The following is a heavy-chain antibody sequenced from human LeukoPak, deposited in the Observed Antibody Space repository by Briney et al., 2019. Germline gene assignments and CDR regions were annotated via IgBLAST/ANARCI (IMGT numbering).Heavy chain of an antibody. V-gene: IGHV3-23*01. CDR3: ARDGTKSYYFDY. CDR1: GFTFSSYG. Sequence: GGSLRLSCAASGFTFSSYGMSWVRQAPGKGLEWVSAISGSGGSTYYADSVKGRFTISRDNSKNTLYLQMNSLRAEDTAVYYCARDGTKSYYFDYWGQGTLVTVSS. D-gene: IGHD1-26*01. J-gene: IGHJ4*02. CDR2: ISGSGGST.